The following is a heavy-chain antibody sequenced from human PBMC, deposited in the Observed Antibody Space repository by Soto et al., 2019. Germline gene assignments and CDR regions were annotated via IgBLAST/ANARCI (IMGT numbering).Heavy chain of an antibody. CDR3: ANRLPCGGDCYWAFDI. J-gene: IGHJ3*02. CDR2: IYYSGST. V-gene: IGHV4-31*03. D-gene: IGHD2-21*02. CDR1: GGSINSGGYY. Sequence: QVQLQESGPGLVKPSQTLSLTCTVSGGSINSGGYYWSWIRQHPGKGLEWIGYIYYSGSTYSNPSLKSRVTISVDTSKNQFSLKLSSVTAADTAVYYCANRLPCGGDCYWAFDIWGQGTMVTVSS.